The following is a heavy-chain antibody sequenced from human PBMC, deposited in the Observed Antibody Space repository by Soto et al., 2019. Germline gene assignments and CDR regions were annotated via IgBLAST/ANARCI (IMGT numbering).Heavy chain of an antibody. CDR1: GYTFTSYD. Sequence: ASVKVSCKASGYTFTSYDINWVRLATGQGLEWMGWMNPNSGNTCYAQKFQGRVTMTRNTSISTAYMELSSLRSEDTAVYYCARYGCSSTSCYYYYMDVWGKGTTVTVSS. J-gene: IGHJ6*03. D-gene: IGHD2-2*01. CDR2: MNPNSGNT. V-gene: IGHV1-8*01. CDR3: ARYGCSSTSCYYYYMDV.